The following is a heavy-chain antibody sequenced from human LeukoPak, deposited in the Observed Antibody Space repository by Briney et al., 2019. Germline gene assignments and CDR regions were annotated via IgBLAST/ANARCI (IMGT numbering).Heavy chain of an antibody. CDR1: GFTVSSNY. CDR3: ARDLVIEGHLSSSSQNYDAFDI. CDR2: IYSGGST. V-gene: IGHV3-53*01. D-gene: IGHD6-13*01. J-gene: IGHJ3*02. Sequence: GGSLRLSCAASGFTVSSNYMSWVRQAPGKGLEWVSVIYSGGSTYYADSVKGRFTISRDNSKNTLYLQMNSLRAEDTAVYYCARDLVIEGHLSSSSQNYDAFDIWGQGTMVTVSS.